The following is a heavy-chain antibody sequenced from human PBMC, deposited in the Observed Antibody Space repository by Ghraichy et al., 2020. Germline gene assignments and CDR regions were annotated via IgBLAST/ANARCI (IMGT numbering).Heavy chain of an antibody. CDR1: GFTFSSYA. D-gene: IGHD2-15*01. Sequence: GGSLRLSCAASGFTFSSYAMDWVRQAPGKGLEWLSYITSSGTTIYYADSVKGRFTIPRDNAKNSLYLQMSSLRDEDTAVYYCAREGGNYCSGGSCSRDFDYWGQGTLVTVSS. CDR2: ITSSGTTI. J-gene: IGHJ4*02. CDR3: AREGGNYCSGGSCSRDFDY. V-gene: IGHV3-48*02.